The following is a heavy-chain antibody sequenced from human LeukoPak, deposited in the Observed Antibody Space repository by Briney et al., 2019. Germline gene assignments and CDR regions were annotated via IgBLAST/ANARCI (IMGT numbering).Heavy chain of an antibody. Sequence: ASVKVSCKASGYTFTGYYMHWVRQAPGQGLEWMGWINPNTGGTNYAQKFQGRVTMTRDTSISTAYMELSRLRSDDTAVYYCARDKQLDWAHYYYSYMDVWGKGTTVTVSS. J-gene: IGHJ6*03. V-gene: IGHV1-2*02. CDR1: GYTFTGYY. CDR2: INPNTGGT. CDR3: ARDKQLDWAHYYYSYMDV. D-gene: IGHD1-1*01.